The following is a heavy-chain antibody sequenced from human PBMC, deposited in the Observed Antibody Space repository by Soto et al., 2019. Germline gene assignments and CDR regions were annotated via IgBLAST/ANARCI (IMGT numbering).Heavy chain of an antibody. CDR1: GFPFSSYS. CDR3: ERLVCSITTCNSHYFDN. D-gene: IGHD2-2*01. V-gene: IGHV3-48*01. J-gene: IGHJ4*02. Sequence: GGSLRLSCAASGFPFSSYSMSWVRQAPGKGLEWISYISGSGSVIYYADSVKGRFTISRDNAKNSLYLQMNSLRAEDTAVYYCERLVCSITTCNSHYFDNWGQGTPVTVSS. CDR2: ISGSGSVI.